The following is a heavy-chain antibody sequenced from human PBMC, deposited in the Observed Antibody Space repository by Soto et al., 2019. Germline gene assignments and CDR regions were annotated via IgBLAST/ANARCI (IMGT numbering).Heavy chain of an antibody. J-gene: IGHJ3*02. CDR1: GYSFVTYW. CDR3: ARHRSQWLSVGEHEGFDI. CDR2: IYPGNSET. V-gene: IGHV5-51*01. Sequence: GESLKISCQAAGYSFVTYWIGWVSQMPGKGLEWMGIIYPGNSETKYSPPFQGQVTFSVDKSNSTAYLQWSTLKASDTATYYCARHRSQWLSVGEHEGFDIWGLGTRVTVSS. D-gene: IGHD6-19*01.